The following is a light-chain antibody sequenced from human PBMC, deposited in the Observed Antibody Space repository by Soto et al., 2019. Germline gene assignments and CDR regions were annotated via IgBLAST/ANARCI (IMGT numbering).Light chain of an antibody. CDR1: QSVSSSY. V-gene: IGKV3-20*01. Sequence: EIVLTQSPGTLSLSPGERATLCCRASQSVSSSYLAWYQQKPGQAPGLLIYGASSRATGIPDRFSGSGSGTDFTLTISRLEPEDFAVYYCQQYGSSPTFGQGTKLEIK. CDR2: GAS. J-gene: IGKJ2*01. CDR3: QQYGSSPT.